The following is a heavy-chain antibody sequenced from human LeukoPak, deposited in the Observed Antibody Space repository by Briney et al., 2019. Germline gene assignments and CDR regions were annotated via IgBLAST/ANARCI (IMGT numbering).Heavy chain of an antibody. CDR3: AELGITMIGGV. CDR1: GFTFSSYS. J-gene: IGHJ6*04. D-gene: IGHD3-10*02. CDR2: ISSSSSYI. Sequence: KPGGSLRLSCAASGFTFSSYSMNWVRQAPGKGLEWVSSISSSSSYIYYADSVKGRFTISRDNAKNSLYLQMNSLRAGDTAVYYCAELGITMIGGVWGKGTTVTISS. V-gene: IGHV3-21*01.